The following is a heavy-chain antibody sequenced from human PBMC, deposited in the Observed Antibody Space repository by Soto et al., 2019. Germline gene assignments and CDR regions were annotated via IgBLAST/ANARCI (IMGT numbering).Heavy chain of an antibody. D-gene: IGHD6-6*01. V-gene: IGHV4-59*01. Sequence: PSETLSLTCTVSGGSISSYYWSWIRQPPGKGLEWIGYIYYSGSTNYNPSLKSRVTISVDTSKNQFSLKLSSVTAADTAVYYCARYSSSSEYYYYGMDVWGQGTTVTVSS. J-gene: IGHJ6*02. CDR1: GGSISSYY. CDR2: IYYSGST. CDR3: ARYSSSSEYYYYGMDV.